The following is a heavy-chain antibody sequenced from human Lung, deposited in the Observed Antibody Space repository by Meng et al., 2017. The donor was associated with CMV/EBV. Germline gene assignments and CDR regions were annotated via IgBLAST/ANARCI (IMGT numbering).Heavy chain of an antibody. J-gene: IGHJ4*02. CDR1: GFTFSSYW. CDR2: IKQDGSEK. Sequence: GGSLGLXCAASGFTFSSYWMSWVRQAPGKGLEWVANIKQDGSEKYYVDSVKGRFTISRDNAKNSLYLQMNSLRAEDTAVYYCARRQWRYYFDYWGQGTLVTVSS. CDR3: ARRQWRYYFDY. V-gene: IGHV3-7*01. D-gene: IGHD6-19*01.